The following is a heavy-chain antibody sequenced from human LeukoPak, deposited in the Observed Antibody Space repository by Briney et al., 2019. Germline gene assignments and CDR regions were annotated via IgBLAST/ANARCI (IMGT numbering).Heavy chain of an antibody. CDR2: IKQDGSEK. Sequence: GGSLRLSCAASGFTVSSNEMSWVRQAPGKGLEWVANIKQDGSEKYYVDSVKGRFTISRDNAKNSLYLQMNSLRAEDTAVYYCARDPYSSGLDYWGQGTLVTVSS. D-gene: IGHD6-19*01. J-gene: IGHJ4*02. V-gene: IGHV3-7*01. CDR1: GFTVSSNE. CDR3: ARDPYSSGLDY.